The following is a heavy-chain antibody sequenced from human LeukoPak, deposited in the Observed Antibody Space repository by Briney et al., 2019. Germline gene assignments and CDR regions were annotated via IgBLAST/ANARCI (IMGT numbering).Heavy chain of an antibody. CDR3: ARGGDYGDLRYFDY. CDR2: IYYRGST. Sequence: SETLSLTCTVSGGSINNYYWSWIRQPPGKGLEWIGYIYYRGSTNYSPSLKSRVTFSVDTSKNQFSLKLNFVTAADTAVYYCARGGDYGDLRYFDYWGQGTLVTVSS. CDR1: GGSINNYY. J-gene: IGHJ4*02. D-gene: IGHD4-17*01. V-gene: IGHV4-59*01.